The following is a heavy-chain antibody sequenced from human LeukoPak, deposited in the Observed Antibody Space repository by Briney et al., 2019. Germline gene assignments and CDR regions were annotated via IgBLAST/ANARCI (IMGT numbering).Heavy chain of an antibody. Sequence: PSETLSLTCAVYGGSFSGYYWSWIRQPAGKGMEWIGEINHSGSTNYNPSLKSRVTISVDTSKNQFSLKLSSVTAADTAVYYCARDVAGSAFDIWGQGTMVTVSS. D-gene: IGHD6-19*01. CDR2: INHSGST. CDR1: GGSFSGYY. J-gene: IGHJ3*02. V-gene: IGHV4-34*01. CDR3: ARDVAGSAFDI.